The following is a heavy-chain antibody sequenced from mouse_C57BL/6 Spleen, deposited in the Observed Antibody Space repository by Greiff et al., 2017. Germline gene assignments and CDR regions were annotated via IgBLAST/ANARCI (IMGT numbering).Heavy chain of an antibody. J-gene: IGHJ3*01. CDR1: GYTFTSYW. D-gene: IGHD2-4*01. V-gene: IGHV1-7*01. CDR2: INPSSGYT. Sequence: QVQLKESGAELAKPGASVTLSCKASGYTFTSYWMHWVKQRPGQGLEWIGYINPSSGYTKSNQKFKDKATLTADKSSSAAYMQLSSLTYEDSAVYYCARDDYDGAYWGQGTLVTVSA. CDR3: ARDDYDGAY.